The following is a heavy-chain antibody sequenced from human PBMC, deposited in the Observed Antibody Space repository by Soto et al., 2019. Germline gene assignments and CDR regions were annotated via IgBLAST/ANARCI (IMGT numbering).Heavy chain of an antibody. D-gene: IGHD7-27*01. Sequence: QVQLQQWGAGLLKPSETLSLTCAVYGESFSGYYWSWIRQPPGKGLEWIGEINHSGSTNYNPSLKIRVTTSLDTSKDQFSLKLSSVTAADTAVYYCARRFSWGLTTFPFYYFDYWGQGTLVTVSS. J-gene: IGHJ4*02. CDR1: GESFSGYY. CDR2: INHSGST. V-gene: IGHV4-34*01. CDR3: ARRFSWGLTTFPFYYFDY.